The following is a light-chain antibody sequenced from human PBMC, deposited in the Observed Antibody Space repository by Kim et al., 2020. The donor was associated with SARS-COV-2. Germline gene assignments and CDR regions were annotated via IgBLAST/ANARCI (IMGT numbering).Light chain of an antibody. CDR2: GDI. Sequence: QSVLSQPPAASAAPGRRVTMSCSGSTSNIGSNSVYWYKQSPGAAPKVVIFGDIQWPSGVPDRFSGSKSGTSATLAISGLRSEDEANYYCAAWDDSLSAVVFGGGTKLTVL. CDR3: AAWDDSLSAVV. CDR1: TSNIGSNS. V-gene: IGLV1-47*02. J-gene: IGLJ2*01.